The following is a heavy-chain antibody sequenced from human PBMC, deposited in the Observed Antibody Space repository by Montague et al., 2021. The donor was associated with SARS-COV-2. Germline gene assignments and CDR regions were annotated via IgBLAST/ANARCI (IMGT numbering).Heavy chain of an antibody. V-gene: IGHV4-59*08. CDR1: GGSIRNYY. Sequence: SETLSLTCAVSGGSIRNYYWSWIRQPPGRGLEWIAYIYDSGNVDYNPSLKSRVTILVDPSKNQFSLKLSSVTAADTAVYYCAAQTDYYYYSLDVRGQGTTATVS. J-gene: IGHJ6*02. CDR2: IYDSGNV. CDR3: AAQTDYYYYSLDV.